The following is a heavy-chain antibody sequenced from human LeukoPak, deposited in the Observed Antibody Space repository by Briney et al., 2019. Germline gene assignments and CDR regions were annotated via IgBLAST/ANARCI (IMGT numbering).Heavy chain of an antibody. CDR2: IYSGGFT. V-gene: IGHV3-53*01. CDR3: AREYYGMDV. J-gene: IGHJ6*02. CDR1: GFTVSSNY. Sequence: GGSLRLSCAASGFTVSSNYMNWVRQVPGKGLEWVSVIYSGGFTYYADSVKGRFTISRDNSKSTLYLQMKSLRPEDTAVYYCAREYYGMDVWGQGTTVTVSS.